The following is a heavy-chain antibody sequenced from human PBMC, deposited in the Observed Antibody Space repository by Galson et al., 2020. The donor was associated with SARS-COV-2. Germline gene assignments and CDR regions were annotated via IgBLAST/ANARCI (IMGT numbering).Heavy chain of an antibody. V-gene: IGHV4-4*02. Sequence: SETLSLTCAVSGDSISSNYWWNWVRQPPGKGLEWIGKIYHRGNSIHNPSLDSRITISIDKSRNQFSLKLNSVTAADTAVYYCARSDTLRRCHPIDLWGQRTLVTVSS. CDR2: IYHRGNS. J-gene: IGHJ5*02. D-gene: IGHD2-8*01. CDR3: ARSDTLRRCHPIDL. CDR1: GDSISSNYW.